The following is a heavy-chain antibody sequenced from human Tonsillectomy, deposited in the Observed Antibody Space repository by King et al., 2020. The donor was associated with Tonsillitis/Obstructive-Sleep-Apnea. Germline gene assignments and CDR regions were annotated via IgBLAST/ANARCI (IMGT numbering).Heavy chain of an antibody. CDR3: ASNPRCSVYVYMRCGGTYLDY. V-gene: IGHV4-39*01. Sequence: QLQESGPGLVKPSETLSLTCTVSGGSISSSSYYWGWIRQPPGKGLEWIGSIYYSGSTYYNPSLKSRVTISVDTSKNQFSLYLSSVTAADTAVYYCASNPRCSVYVYMRCGGTYLDYWGQGTLVTVSS. CDR1: GGSISSSSYY. J-gene: IGHJ4*02. D-gene: IGHD5/OR15-5a*01. CDR2: IYYSGST.